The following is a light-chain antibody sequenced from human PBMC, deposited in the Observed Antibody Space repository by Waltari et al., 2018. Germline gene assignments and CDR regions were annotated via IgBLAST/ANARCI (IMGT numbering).Light chain of an antibody. CDR3: QVWDINNDQVV. J-gene: IGLJ2*01. V-gene: IGLV3-21*02. CDR2: DDT. Sequence: YVVTQPTSVSVAPGQTARITCGGNDIRSQSVNWYQPKPGQAPLLIVYDDTDRPSGIPERFSGSNSGNAATLTISSVEAGDEADYYCQVWDINNDQVVFGGGTK. CDR1: DIRSQS.